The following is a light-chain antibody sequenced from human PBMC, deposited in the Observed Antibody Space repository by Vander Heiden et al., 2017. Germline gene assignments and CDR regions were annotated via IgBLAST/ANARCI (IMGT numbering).Light chain of an antibody. CDR2: AAS. Sequence: IKKTKSTSTLTALVGDRVTITVRASQGISNYLAWYQQKPGKVPKLLLYAASTLLSGFPSRFSGSGSGTDFTLTISILQPEDVATYYCQKYNSGTFGQGTKVEIK. J-gene: IGKJ1*01. CDR3: QKYNSGT. CDR1: QGISNY. V-gene: IGKV1-27*01.